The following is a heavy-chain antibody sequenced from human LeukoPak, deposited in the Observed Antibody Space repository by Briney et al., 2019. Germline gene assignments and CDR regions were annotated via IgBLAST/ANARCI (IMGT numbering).Heavy chain of an antibody. CDR2: ISAYNGNT. CDR1: GYTFTSYG. Sequence: ASVKVSCKASGYTFTSYGISWVRKAPGQGLEWMGWISAYNGNTNYAQKLQDRVTMTTDTSTSTAYMELRSLRSDDTAVYYSARDGRFGELLDYWGQGTLVTVSS. CDR3: ARDGRFGELLDY. J-gene: IGHJ4*02. D-gene: IGHD3-10*01. V-gene: IGHV1-18*01.